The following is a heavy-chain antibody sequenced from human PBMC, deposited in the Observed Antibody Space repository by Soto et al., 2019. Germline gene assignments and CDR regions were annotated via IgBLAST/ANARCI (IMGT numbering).Heavy chain of an antibody. D-gene: IGHD2-15*01. CDR1: GYTFTGYY. Sequence: QVQLVQSGAEVKKPGASVKVSCKASGYTFTGYYMHWVRQAPGQGLEWMGWINPNSCGTNYAQKFQGWVTMTRDTSISTAYMELSRLRSDDTAVYYCARGDADNVVVVAATNAFDIWGQGTMVTVSS. CDR3: ARGDADNVVVVAATNAFDI. J-gene: IGHJ3*02. CDR2: INPNSCGT. V-gene: IGHV1-2*04.